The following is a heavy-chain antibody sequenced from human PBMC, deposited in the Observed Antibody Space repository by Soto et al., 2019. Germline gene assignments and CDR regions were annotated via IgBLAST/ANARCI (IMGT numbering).Heavy chain of an antibody. J-gene: IGHJ4*02. CDR3: ARDWEFGY. V-gene: IGHV1-46*01. CDR2: INPSGDTT. Sequence: GASVKVSCKASGYSFSSFYRHWVRQAPGQGLEWMGVINPSGDTTTYAQKFRDRVAMTRDTSTSTLFMELSSLRSEDTAVYFCARDWEFGYWGQGTLVTFSS. D-gene: IGHD1-26*01. CDR1: GYSFSSFY.